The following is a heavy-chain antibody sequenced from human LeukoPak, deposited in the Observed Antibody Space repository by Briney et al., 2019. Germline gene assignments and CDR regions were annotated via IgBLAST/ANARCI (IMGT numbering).Heavy chain of an antibody. J-gene: IGHJ5*02. CDR1: GFIFGGYP. Sequence: GGSLRLSCTASGFIFGGYPMSWFRQPPGKGLEWVGSIRSKAYGESTDYAASVKCRFTLARDDFKNTANLQMNSLKTEDTAAYYCTRDTVKAGPGRDRLPWGQGTLVTVSS. D-gene: IGHD2-8*02. CDR3: TRDTVKAGPGRDRLP. CDR2: IRSKAYGEST. V-gene: IGHV3-49*03.